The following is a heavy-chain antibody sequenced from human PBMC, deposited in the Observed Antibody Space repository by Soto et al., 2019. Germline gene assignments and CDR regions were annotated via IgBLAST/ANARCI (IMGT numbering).Heavy chain of an antibody. V-gene: IGHV1-69*01. J-gene: IGHJ1*01. CDR2: IIPLLGIT. CDR1: GGTFSGYA. D-gene: IGHD1-20*01. Sequence: QAQLMQSGAEVKKPGSSVKVSCKASGGTFSGYAINGVRQAPGQGHEWMGGIIPLLGITDYGQKFQGRITIAADESTGTAYMDLRGLRSEVTAVYYCARDPRSITGTTSSEDFQHWGQGTLVSVSS. CDR3: ARDPRSITGTTSSEDFQH.